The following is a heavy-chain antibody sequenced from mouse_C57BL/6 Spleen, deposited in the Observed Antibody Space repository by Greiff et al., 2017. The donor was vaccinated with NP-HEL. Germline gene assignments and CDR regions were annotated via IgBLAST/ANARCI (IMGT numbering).Heavy chain of an antibody. CDR1: GFTFSSYA. CDR3: ARDRGTGRFDY. J-gene: IGHJ2*01. V-gene: IGHV5-4*01. Sequence: EVKLMESGGGLVKPGGSLKLSCAASGFTFSSYAMSWVRQTPEKRLEWVATISDGGSYTYYPDNVKGRFTISRDNAKNNLYLQMSHLRSEDTAMSYCARDRGTGRFDYWGQGTTLTVSS. D-gene: IGHD4-1*01. CDR2: ISDGGSYT.